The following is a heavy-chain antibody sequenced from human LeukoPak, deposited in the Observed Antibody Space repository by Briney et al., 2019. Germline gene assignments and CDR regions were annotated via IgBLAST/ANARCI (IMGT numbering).Heavy chain of an antibody. CDR1: GFTFSSYE. V-gene: IGHV3-48*03. D-gene: IGHD4-17*01. Sequence: PGGSLRLSCAASGFTFSSYEMNWVRQAPGKGLEWVSYISSSGSTIYYADSVKGRFTISRDNSKNTLYLQMNSLRAEDTAVYYCARDDYGLNAFDIWGQGTMVTVSS. CDR3: ARDDYGLNAFDI. CDR2: ISSSGSTI. J-gene: IGHJ3*02.